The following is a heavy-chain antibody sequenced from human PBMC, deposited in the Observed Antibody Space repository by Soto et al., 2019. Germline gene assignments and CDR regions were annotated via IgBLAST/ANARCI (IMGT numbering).Heavy chain of an antibody. CDR3: ARVANIVVVPAAMGYFDY. J-gene: IGHJ4*02. Sequence: SETLSLTCTVSGGSISSSSYYWGWIRQPPGKGLEWIGSIYYSGSTYYNPSLKSRVTISVDTSKNQFSLKLSSVTAADTAVYYCARVANIVVVPAAMGYFDYWGQGTLVTVSS. D-gene: IGHD2-2*01. CDR2: IYYSGST. CDR1: GGSISSSSYY. V-gene: IGHV4-39*01.